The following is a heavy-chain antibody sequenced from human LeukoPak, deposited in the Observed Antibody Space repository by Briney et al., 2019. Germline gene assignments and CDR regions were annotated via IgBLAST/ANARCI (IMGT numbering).Heavy chain of an antibody. D-gene: IGHD6-13*01. V-gene: IGHV4-39*07. J-gene: IGHJ4*02. Sequence: SETLSLTCTVSGGSISSSSYYWGWIRQPPGKGLEWIGSIYYSGSTYYNPSLKSRVTISVDTSKNQFSLKLSSVTAADTAVYYCARVGMAAAGTPSPSVFDYWGQGTLVTVSS. CDR2: IYYSGST. CDR1: GGSISSSSYY. CDR3: ARVGMAAAGTPSPSVFDY.